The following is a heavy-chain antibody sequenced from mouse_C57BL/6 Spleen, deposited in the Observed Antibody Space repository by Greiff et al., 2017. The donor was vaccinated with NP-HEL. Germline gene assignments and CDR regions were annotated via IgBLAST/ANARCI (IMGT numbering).Heavy chain of an antibody. Sequence: VQLQQSGPVLVKPGASVKMSCKASGYTFTDYYMNWVKQSHGKSLEWIGVINPYNGGTSYNQKFKGKATLTVDKSSSTAYMELNSLTSEDSAVYYCARDRHYYGSSSYYFDYWGQGTTLTVSS. CDR1: GYTFTDYY. CDR3: ARDRHYYGSSSYYFDY. CDR2: INPYNGGT. V-gene: IGHV1-19*01. D-gene: IGHD1-1*01. J-gene: IGHJ2*01.